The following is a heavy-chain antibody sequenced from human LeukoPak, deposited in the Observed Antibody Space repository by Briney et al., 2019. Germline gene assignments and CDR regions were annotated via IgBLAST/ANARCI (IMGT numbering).Heavy chain of an antibody. J-gene: IGHJ1*01. CDR1: GFTFSSYA. V-gene: IGHV3-23*01. D-gene: IGHD6-19*01. CDR3: AKDLIAVAGPEYFQH. Sequence: PGGSLRLSCAASGFTFSSYAMSWVRQAPGKGLEWVSAISGSGGSTYYADSVKGRFTISRDNSKNTLYLQMSSLRAEDTAVHYCAKDLIAVAGPEYFQHWGQGTLVTVSS. CDR2: ISGSGGST.